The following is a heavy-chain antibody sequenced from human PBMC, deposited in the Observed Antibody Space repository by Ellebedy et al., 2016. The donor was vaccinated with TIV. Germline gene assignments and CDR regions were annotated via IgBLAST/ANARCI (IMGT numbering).Heavy chain of an antibody. CDR3: ARAPYGTMIDY. CDR2: IKQDGSEK. CDR1: GFTFSSYW. J-gene: IGHJ4*02. Sequence: GESLKISCAASGFTFSSYWMRWVRQAPGKGLEWVANIKQDGSEKYYVDSVKGRLTISRDNAKNSLYLQMNSLRAEDTAVYYCARAPYGTMIDYWGQGTLVTVSS. D-gene: IGHD3-22*01. V-gene: IGHV3-7*04.